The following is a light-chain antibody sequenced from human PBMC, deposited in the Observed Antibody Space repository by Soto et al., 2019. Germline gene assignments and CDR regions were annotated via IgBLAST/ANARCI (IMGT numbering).Light chain of an antibody. CDR3: QQYADYSWT. CDR2: GVS. CDR1: QTISSW. Sequence: DIRMTQSPSTLSASVGDRVTITCRASQTISSWLAWYQQKPGKAPNLLIYGVSSVESGVPSRFSGSGSGTEFTLTISNLQPDDFATYYCQQYADYSWTFGQGTKVESK. V-gene: IGKV1-5*03. J-gene: IGKJ1*01.